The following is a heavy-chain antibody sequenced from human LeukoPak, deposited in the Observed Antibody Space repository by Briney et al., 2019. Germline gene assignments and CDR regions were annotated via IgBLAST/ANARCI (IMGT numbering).Heavy chain of an antibody. D-gene: IGHD3-9*01. J-gene: IGHJ4*02. CDR3: ARAFYDILTGYATPIGY. CDR2: INPNSGGT. V-gene: IGHV1-2*02. CDR1: GYTFTGYY. Sequence: ASVQVSFKASGYTFTGYYMHWVRQAPGQGLEWMGWINPNSGGTNYAQKFQGRVTMTRDTSISTAYMELGRLRSDDTAVYYCARAFYDILTGYATPIGYWGQGTLVTVSS.